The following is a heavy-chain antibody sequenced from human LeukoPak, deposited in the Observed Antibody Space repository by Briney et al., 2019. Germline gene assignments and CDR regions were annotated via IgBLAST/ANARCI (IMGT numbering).Heavy chain of an antibody. Sequence: SETLSLTCTVSGGSISSYYWSWIRQPPGKGLEWIGYIYYSGSTNYNPSLKSRVTISVDTSKNQFSLKLSSVTAADTAVYYCARGGAYGSLNLDYRGQGTLVTVSS. CDR1: GGSISSYY. CDR2: IYYSGST. J-gene: IGHJ4*02. V-gene: IGHV4-59*01. CDR3: ARGGAYGSLNLDY. D-gene: IGHD3-10*01.